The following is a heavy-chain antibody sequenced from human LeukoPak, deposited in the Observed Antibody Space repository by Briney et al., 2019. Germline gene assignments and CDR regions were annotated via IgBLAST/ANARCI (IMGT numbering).Heavy chain of an antibody. Sequence: GGSLRLSCAASGLTFRNYGMQWVRQAPGKGLEWVAVISYDGSNKYYADSVKGRFTISRDNSKNTLYLQMNSLRAEDTAVYYCAKVLTTNDYWGQGTLVTVSS. CDR1: GLTFRNYG. V-gene: IGHV3-30*18. CDR2: ISYDGSNK. CDR3: AKVLTTNDY. J-gene: IGHJ4*02. D-gene: IGHD3-9*01.